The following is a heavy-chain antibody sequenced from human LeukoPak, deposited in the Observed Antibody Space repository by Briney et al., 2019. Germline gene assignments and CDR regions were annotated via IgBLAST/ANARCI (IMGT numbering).Heavy chain of an antibody. V-gene: IGHV3-74*01. CDR3: ARDPSYSENLDY. CDR2: INSDGSST. Sequence: AGGSLRLSCAASGFTFSSYWMRWVRQAPGKGLVWVSRINSDGSSTTYADSVKGRFTISRDNAKNTLYLQMNSLRAEDTAVYYCARDPSYSENLDYWGQGTLVTVSS. CDR1: GFTFSSYW. D-gene: IGHD1-26*01. J-gene: IGHJ4*02.